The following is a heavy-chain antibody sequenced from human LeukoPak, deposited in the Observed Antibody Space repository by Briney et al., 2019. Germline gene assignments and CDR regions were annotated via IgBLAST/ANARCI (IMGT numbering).Heavy chain of an antibody. V-gene: IGHV3-7*04. CDR1: ALTISKPW. Sequence: GGSLRLSCAVSALTISKPWMSWVRQAPGKGLEWVANIDPDGSDIYYVDSVKGRFTVSRDNAKSSLYLQMNSLRVEDTATYYCIRGSSSYWGQGTLVTV. CDR3: IRGSSSY. J-gene: IGHJ4*02. CDR2: IDPDGSDI.